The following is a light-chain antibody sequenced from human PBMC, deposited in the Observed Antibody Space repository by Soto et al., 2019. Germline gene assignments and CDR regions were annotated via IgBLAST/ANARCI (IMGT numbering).Light chain of an antibody. V-gene: IGKV3-20*01. J-gene: IGKJ1*01. CDR2: GAS. Sequence: EIVLTLSPCTLSLSQGERATLSCRASQSVSSSYLAWYQQKPGQAPRLLIYGASSRATGIPDRFSGSGSGTEFTLTISSLQSADFAVYYCHQYGSSSWTFGQGTKVDIK. CDR1: QSVSSSY. CDR3: HQYGSSSWT.